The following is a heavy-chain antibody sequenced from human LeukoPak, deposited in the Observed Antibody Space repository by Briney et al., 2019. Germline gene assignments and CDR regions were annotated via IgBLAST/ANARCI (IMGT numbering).Heavy chain of an antibody. J-gene: IGHJ4*02. V-gene: IGHV6-1*01. CDR3: ARRSGGYYFDY. CDR2: TYFRSKWYN. CDR1: GDSVSSNTVT. Sequence: SQTLSLTCAISGDSVSSNTVTWNWIRQSPSRGLEWLGRTYFRSKWYNDYAVSVKSRITINPDTSKNQFSLRLSSVTPEDTAMYYCARRSGGYYFDYWGQGTLVTVSS. D-gene: IGHD6-19*01.